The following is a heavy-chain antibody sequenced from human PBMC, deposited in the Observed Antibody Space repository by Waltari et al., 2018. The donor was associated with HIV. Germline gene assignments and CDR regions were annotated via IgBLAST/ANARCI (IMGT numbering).Heavy chain of an antibody. V-gene: IGHV3-7*01. CDR1: GLSLRRYW. CDR2: INQDGSEK. Sequence: EVQLVESGGALVQPGGSLRLSCKGSGLSLRRYWMTWVRQAPGEGLEWVANINQDGSEKYSVDSVKGRFTISRDNTKNSLSLQMNSLRVEDTAVYYCARGLIAANWYFDLWGRGTLVIVSS. J-gene: IGHJ2*01. D-gene: IGHD5-12*01. CDR3: ARGLIAANWYFDL.